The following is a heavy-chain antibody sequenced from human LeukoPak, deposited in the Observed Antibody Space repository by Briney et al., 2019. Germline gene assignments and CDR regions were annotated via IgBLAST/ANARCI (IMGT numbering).Heavy chain of an antibody. D-gene: IGHD2-15*01. CDR1: GFTFSSHG. CDR3: ARGYSRAAFDI. V-gene: IGHV3-48*01. CDR2: ISSTGGTI. J-gene: IGHJ3*02. Sequence: GGSLRLSCAASGFTFSSHGMNWVRQAPGKGLEWVSFISSTGGTIYYADSVKGRFTVSRDNGKNSLLLQTNSLRAEDTALYYCARGYSRAAFDIWGQGTVVAVSS.